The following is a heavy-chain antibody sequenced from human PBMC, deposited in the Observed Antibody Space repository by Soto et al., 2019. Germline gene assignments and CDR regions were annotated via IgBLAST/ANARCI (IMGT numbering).Heavy chain of an antibody. CDR3: AGTTSHQWYYMDV. V-gene: IGHV6-1*01. Sequence: QVQRQEPGPGLVKPSQTLSLTCAISGDSVSSNRAAWNWIRLSPSRGLEWLARTYYRSRWYNDYAVSVRSRITVNPDTSKNQFSLQLTSVTPEDTAVYYCAGTTSHQWYYMDVWGKGTTVTVSS. CDR1: GDSVSSNRAA. D-gene: IGHD1-7*01. J-gene: IGHJ6*03. CDR2: TYYRSRWYN.